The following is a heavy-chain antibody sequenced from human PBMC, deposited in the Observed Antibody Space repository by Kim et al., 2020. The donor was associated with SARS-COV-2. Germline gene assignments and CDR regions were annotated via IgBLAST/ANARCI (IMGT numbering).Heavy chain of an antibody. J-gene: IGHJ6*03. CDR3: ARAISHITMIVVVRYYMDV. CDR2: MNPNSGNT. D-gene: IGHD3-22*01. CDR1: GYTFTSYD. V-gene: IGHV1-8*01. Sequence: ASVKVSCKASGYTFTSYDINWVRQATGQGLEWMGWMNPNSGNTGYAQKFQGRVTMTRNTSISTAYMELSNLRSEDTAVYYCARAISHITMIVVVRYYMDVWGKGTTVTVSS.